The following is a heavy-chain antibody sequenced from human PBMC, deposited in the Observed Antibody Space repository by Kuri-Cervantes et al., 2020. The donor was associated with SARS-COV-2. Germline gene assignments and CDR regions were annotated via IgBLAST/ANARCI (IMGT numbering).Heavy chain of an antibody. J-gene: IGHJ4*02. D-gene: IGHD5-24*01. CDR2: IMWSGGNI. Sequence: GESLKISCAASGFTFHDYGTSWVRQAPGKGLEWVSGIMWSGGNIDYADSVKGRLTVSRDNARKSLYLQMNSLRAEDTALYYCVRGWMAGPFDLWGQGTLVTVSS. V-gene: IGHV3-20*04. CDR1: GFTFHDYG. CDR3: VRGWMAGPFDL.